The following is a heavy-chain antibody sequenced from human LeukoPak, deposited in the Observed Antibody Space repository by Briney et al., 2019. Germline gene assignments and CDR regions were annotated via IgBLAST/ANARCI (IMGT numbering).Heavy chain of an antibody. CDR3: AKDRSGSGSYYPDY. J-gene: IGHJ4*02. Sequence: PGGSLRLSCTTSGFTFSSYAMSWVRQAPGKGLEWVSAINGGGGSTYYADSVKGRFTVSRDNSKSTLYLQMNSLRAEDTAVYYCAKDRSGSGSYYPDYWGQGTLVTVSS. D-gene: IGHD3-10*01. V-gene: IGHV3-23*01. CDR1: GFTFSSYA. CDR2: INGGGGST.